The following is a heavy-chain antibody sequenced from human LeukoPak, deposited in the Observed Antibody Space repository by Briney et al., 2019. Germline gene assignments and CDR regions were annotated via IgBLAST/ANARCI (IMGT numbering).Heavy chain of an antibody. CDR2: INHSGST. Sequence: PSETLSLTCAVYGGSFSGYYWSWIRQPPGKGQEWIGEINHSGSTNYNPSLKSRVTISVDTSKNQFSLKLSSVTAADTAVYYCARGGGTGTTDFDYWGQGTLVTVSS. J-gene: IGHJ4*02. V-gene: IGHV4-34*01. D-gene: IGHD1-1*01. CDR1: GGSFSGYY. CDR3: ARGGGTGTTDFDY.